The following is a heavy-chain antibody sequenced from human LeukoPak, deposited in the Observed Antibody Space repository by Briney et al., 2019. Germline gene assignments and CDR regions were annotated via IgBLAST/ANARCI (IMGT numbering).Heavy chain of an antibody. J-gene: IGHJ4*02. CDR2: IIPIFGTA. D-gene: IGHD6-13*01. Sequence: ASVKVSCKASGGTFSSYAISWVRQAPGQGLEWMGGIIPIFGTANYAQKFQGRVTITADKSTSIAYMELSSLRSEDTAVYYCATTGYGVDYWGQGTLVTVSS. V-gene: IGHV1-69*06. CDR3: ATTGYGVDY. CDR1: GGTFSSYA.